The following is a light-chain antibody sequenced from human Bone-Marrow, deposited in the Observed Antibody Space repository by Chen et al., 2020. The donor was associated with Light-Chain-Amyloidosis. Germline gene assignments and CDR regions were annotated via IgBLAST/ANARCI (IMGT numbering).Light chain of an antibody. CDR3: MQATQFPRT. V-gene: IGKV2-24*01. CDR1: QGLVHSDGNTY. CDR2: QIS. Sequence: DIVMTQTPLSSPVTLGQPATISYRSSQGLVHSDGNTYMSWLQQRPGQPPRLLIYQISNRFSGVPVRFSGRGAGTDFTLKISRVEAEDVGVYYCMQATQFPRTFGQGTKVEIK. J-gene: IGKJ1*01.